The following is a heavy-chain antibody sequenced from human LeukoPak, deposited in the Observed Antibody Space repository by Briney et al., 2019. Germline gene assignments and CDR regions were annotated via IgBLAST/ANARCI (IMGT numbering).Heavy chain of an antibody. J-gene: IGHJ4*02. Sequence: SVKVSCKASGGTFSSYAISWVRQAPGQGLEWMGRIIPIFGIANYAQKFQGRVTITADKSTSTAYMELRSLRSDDTAVYYCARDQDYDVDYWGQGTLVTVSS. CDR2: IIPIFGIA. V-gene: IGHV1-69*04. D-gene: IGHD3-3*01. CDR3: ARDQDYDVDY. CDR1: GGTFSSYA.